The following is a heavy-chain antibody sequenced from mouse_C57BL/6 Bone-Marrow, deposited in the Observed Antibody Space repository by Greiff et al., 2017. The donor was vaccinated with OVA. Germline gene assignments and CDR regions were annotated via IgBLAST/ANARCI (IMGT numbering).Heavy chain of an antibody. CDR2: IDPENGDT. CDR1: GFNIKDDY. CDR3: TTYLTGSFAY. V-gene: IGHV14-4*01. J-gene: IGHJ3*01. Sequence: EVQGVESGAELVRPGASVKLSCTASGFNIKDDYMHWVKQRPEQGLEWIGWIDPENGDTEYASKFQGKATITADTSSNTAYLQLSSLTSEDTAVYYCTTYLTGSFAYWGQGTLVTVSA. D-gene: IGHD4-1*01.